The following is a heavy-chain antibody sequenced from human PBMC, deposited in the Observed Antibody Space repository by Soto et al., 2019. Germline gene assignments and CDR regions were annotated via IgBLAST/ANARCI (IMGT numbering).Heavy chain of an antibody. CDR2: INPSGGST. Sequence: QVQLVQSGAEVKKPGASVKVSCKASGYTFTSYYMHWVRQAPGQGLEWMGIINPSGGSTSYAQKFPGRVNMTRDTSTSTVYMELSSLRSEDTAVYYCARDEKGIAVAGTGVDYWGQGTLVTVSS. CDR3: ARDEKGIAVAGTGVDY. CDR1: GYTFTSYY. V-gene: IGHV1-46*01. D-gene: IGHD6-19*01. J-gene: IGHJ4*02.